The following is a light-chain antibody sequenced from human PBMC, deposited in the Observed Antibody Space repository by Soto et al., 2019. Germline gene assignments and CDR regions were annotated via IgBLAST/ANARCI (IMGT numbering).Light chain of an antibody. Sequence: EIVLTQSPGTLSLSPGERATLSCRASQSVSSSYLAWYQQKPGQAPRLLIYGASSRATGIPDRFSGSGSGTDFTLTISRLEPEDFAVYYCQLYETFGQGTKLEIK. CDR3: QLYET. J-gene: IGKJ2*01. V-gene: IGKV3-20*01. CDR1: QSVSSSY. CDR2: GAS.